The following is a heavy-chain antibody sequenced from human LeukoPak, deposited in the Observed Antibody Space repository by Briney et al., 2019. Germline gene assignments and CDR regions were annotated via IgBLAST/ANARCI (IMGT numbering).Heavy chain of an antibody. D-gene: IGHD3-10*01. Sequence: GGSLRLSCAASGFTFSYNAMAWVRQAPGKGLEWVAVIWHDGSNKDYADSVKGRFTISRDNSKNTLYLQMNSLRAEDTAVYYCARDRGGAFDIWGQGTMVTVSS. J-gene: IGHJ3*02. CDR2: IWHDGSNK. V-gene: IGHV3-33*08. CDR1: GFTFSYNA. CDR3: ARDRGGAFDI.